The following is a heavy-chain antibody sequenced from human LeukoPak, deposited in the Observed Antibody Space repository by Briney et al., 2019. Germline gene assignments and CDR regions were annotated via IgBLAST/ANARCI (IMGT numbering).Heavy chain of an antibody. D-gene: IGHD6-19*01. CDR2: IYSGGRT. V-gene: IGHV3-66*04. CDR3: ARHSSGWYYNWFDP. CDR1: GFIVSSNY. Sequence: GGSLRLSCAASGFIVSSNYMSWVRQAPGKGLEWVSVIYSGGRTYYAASVKGRFTISRDNSKNTLFLQMNSLSAEETAVYYCARHSSGWYYNWFDPWGQGTLVTVSS. J-gene: IGHJ5*02.